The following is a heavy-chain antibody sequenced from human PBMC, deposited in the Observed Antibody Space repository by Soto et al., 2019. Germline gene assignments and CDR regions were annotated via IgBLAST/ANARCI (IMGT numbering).Heavy chain of an antibody. J-gene: IGHJ4*02. CDR1: GFTVSDHY. CDR3: VRAIDYDY. D-gene: IGHD3-16*01. V-gene: IGHV3-72*01. CDR2: TRDKAKSYST. Sequence: GGSLRLSCVASGFTVSDHYIDWVRQAPGKGLEWVGRTRDKAKSYSTEYAAPVKGRFTLSRDNSRNSVYLQMDSLKIEDTAVYFCVRAIDYDYWGQGTLVTVSS.